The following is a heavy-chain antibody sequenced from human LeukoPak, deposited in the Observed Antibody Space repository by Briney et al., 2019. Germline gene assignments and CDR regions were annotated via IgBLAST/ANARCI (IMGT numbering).Heavy chain of an antibody. Sequence: SETLSLTCTVSGGSISSYYWSWIRQPPGKGLEWIGYIYYSGSTNYNPSLKSRVTISVDTSKNQFSLKLSSVTAADTAVYYYARGFPNSYWGQGTLVTVSS. D-gene: IGHD1-1*01. CDR3: ARGFPNSY. CDR2: IYYSGST. V-gene: IGHV4-59*01. CDR1: GGSISSYY. J-gene: IGHJ4*02.